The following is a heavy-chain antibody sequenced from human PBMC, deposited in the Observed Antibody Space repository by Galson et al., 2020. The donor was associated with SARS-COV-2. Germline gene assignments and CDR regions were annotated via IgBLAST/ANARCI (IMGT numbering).Heavy chain of an antibody. Sequence: GGSLRLSCAASGFMISNNYMTWVRLAPGKGLEWLAVIYSGDKTFYADSVKGRFTVSRDTSKNTLSLQMNSLRAEDTAMYYCTRAPPLCSGISCYWERLYYYGMDVWGQGTTVTVSS. CDR3: TRAPPLCSGISCYWERLYYYGMDV. CDR1: GFMISNNY. D-gene: IGHD2-15*01. J-gene: IGHJ6*02. V-gene: IGHV3-66*01. CDR2: IYSGDKT.